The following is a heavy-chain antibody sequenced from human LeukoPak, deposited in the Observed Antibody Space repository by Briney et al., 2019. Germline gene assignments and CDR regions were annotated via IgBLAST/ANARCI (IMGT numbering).Heavy chain of an antibody. CDR3: ARDSSGYDY. CDR2: IYTSGST. CDR1: GYSISSGYY. V-gene: IGHV4-4*07. Sequence: PSETLSLTCTVSGYSISSGYYWGWIRQPAGKGLEWIGRIYTSGSTNYNPSLKSRVTMSVDTPKNQFSLKLSSVTAADTAVYYCARDSSGYDYWGQGTLVTVSS. J-gene: IGHJ4*02. D-gene: IGHD3-22*01.